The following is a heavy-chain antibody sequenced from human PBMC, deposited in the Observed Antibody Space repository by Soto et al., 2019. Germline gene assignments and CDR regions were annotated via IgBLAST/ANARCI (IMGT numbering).Heavy chain of an antibody. V-gene: IGHV5-10-1*01. D-gene: IGHD2-2*01. CDR3: ARHGPRVVDYYYYYGMDV. J-gene: IGHJ6*02. CDR2: IDPSDSYT. CDR1: GYSFTSYW. Sequence: GESLKISCKGSGYSFTSYWISWVRQMPGKGLEWMGRIDPSDSYTNYSPSFQGHVTISADKSISTAYLQWSSLKASDTAMYYCARHGPRVVDYYYYYGMDVWGQGTTVTSP.